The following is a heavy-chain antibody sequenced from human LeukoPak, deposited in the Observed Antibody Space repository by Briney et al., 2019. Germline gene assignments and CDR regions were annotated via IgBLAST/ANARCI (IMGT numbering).Heavy chain of an antibody. CDR3: ARHQPAIAAAD. CDR2: INHSGST. J-gene: IGHJ4*02. CDR1: GGSFSGYY. V-gene: IGHV4-34*01. Sequence: KASETLSLTCAVYGGSFSGYYWSWVRQPPGKGLEWIGDINHSGSTNYNPSLKSRVTISVDTSKNQFSLKLTSVTAADTAVYYCARHQPAIAAADWGQGTLVTVSS. D-gene: IGHD6-13*01.